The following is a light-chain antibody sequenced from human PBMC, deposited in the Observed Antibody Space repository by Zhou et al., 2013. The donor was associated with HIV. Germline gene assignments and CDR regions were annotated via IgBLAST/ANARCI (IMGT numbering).Light chain of an antibody. CDR1: HDIVTY. V-gene: IGKV1-9*01. J-gene: IGKJ5*01. CDR3: QQLNSFPLT. CDR2: DAS. Sequence: IQLTQSPSSLSASIGDRVTITCRASHDIVTYVAWYQQTPGTAPRVLIYDASTLQTGVSSRFSGSGSGTEFTLSISGLQREDFAIYYCQQLNSFPLTFGQGTRLEI.